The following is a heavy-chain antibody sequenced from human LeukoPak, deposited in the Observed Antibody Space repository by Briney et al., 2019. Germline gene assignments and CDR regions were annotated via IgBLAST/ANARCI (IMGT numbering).Heavy chain of an antibody. CDR1: GGSISSDRYY. V-gene: IGHV4-39*01. J-gene: IGHJ4*02. Sequence: PSETLSLTCTVSGGSISSDRYYWAWIRQPPGKGLEWIGSIHYSGSTYYKSSLKSRVTISVDTSKNQFSLKVTSVTAADTALYFCTRIPGDGYKPSDYWGQGTLVTVSS. D-gene: IGHD5-24*01. CDR3: TRIPGDGYKPSDY. CDR2: IHYSGST.